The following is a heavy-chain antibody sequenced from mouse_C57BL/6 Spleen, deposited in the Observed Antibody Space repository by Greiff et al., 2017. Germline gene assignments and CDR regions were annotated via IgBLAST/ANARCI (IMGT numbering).Heavy chain of an antibody. Sequence: QVQLQQPGAELVMPGASVKLSCKASGYTFTSYWMHWVKQRPGQGLEWIGELDPSDSYTNYNQKFQGKSTLTVDKSSSTAYMQLSSLTSEDSAVYYCARDGNYEGGYAMDYWGQGTSVTVSS. CDR2: LDPSDSYT. D-gene: IGHD2-1*01. V-gene: IGHV1-69*01. CDR1: GYTFTSYW. J-gene: IGHJ4*01. CDR3: ARDGNYEGGYAMDY.